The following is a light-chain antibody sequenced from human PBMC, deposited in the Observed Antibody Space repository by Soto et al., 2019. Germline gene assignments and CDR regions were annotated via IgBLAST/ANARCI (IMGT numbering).Light chain of an antibody. J-gene: IGKJ1*01. CDR2: RAS. Sequence: EIVLTQSPGTLSLSPGERATLSCRASQSVSNNYVAWYQQKPGQAPRLLIFRASIKATGIPDRFSGSGSGTEFILTIRRLEPEDSGIYHCHQHGSSPETFGQGTKLEIK. CDR1: QSVSNNY. CDR3: HQHGSSPET. V-gene: IGKV3-20*01.